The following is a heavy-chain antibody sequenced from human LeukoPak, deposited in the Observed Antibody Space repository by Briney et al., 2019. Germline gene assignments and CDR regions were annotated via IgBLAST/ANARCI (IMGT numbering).Heavy chain of an antibody. D-gene: IGHD3-22*01. Sequence: SETLSLTCAVYGGSFSSYYWTWIRQPPGKGLEWIGEINHSGSTNYNPSLKSRVTISVDTSKNQFSLKLSSVTAADTAVYYCARVSYYDSSVSVNYYYYYMDVWGKGTTVTVSS. CDR1: GGSFSSYY. CDR2: INHSGST. J-gene: IGHJ6*03. V-gene: IGHV4-34*01. CDR3: ARVSYYDSSVSVNYYYYYMDV.